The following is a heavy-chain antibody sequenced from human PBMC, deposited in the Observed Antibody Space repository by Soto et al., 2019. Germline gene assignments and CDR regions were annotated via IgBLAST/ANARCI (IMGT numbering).Heavy chain of an antibody. Sequence: ASVKVSCKASGYTFTSYAMHWVRQAPGQRLEWMGWINAGNGNTKYSQKFQGRATITRDTSASTAYMELSSLRSEDTAVYYCAREARYYYDSSGYSQRYYYYGMDVWGQGTTVTVSS. V-gene: IGHV1-3*01. CDR2: INAGNGNT. D-gene: IGHD3-22*01. CDR1: GYTFTSYA. J-gene: IGHJ6*02. CDR3: AREARYYYDSSGYSQRYYYYGMDV.